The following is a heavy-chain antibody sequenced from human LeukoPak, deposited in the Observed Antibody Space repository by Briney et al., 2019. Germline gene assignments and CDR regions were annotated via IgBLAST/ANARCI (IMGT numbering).Heavy chain of an antibody. Sequence: GGSLRLSCAASGFTFDDYAMHWVRQAPGKGLEWVSGISWNSGSIGYADSVKGRFTISRDNAKNSLYLQMNSLRAEDTALYYCAKAVLRYSPLPLGYWGQGTLVTVSS. D-gene: IGHD3-9*01. CDR2: ISWNSGSI. V-gene: IGHV3-9*01. J-gene: IGHJ4*02. CDR1: GFTFDDYA. CDR3: AKAVLRYSPLPLGY.